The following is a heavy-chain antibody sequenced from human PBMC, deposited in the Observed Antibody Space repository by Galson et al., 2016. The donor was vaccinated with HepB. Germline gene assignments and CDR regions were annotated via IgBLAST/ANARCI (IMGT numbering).Heavy chain of an antibody. CDR2: IRSKAYGGTT. V-gene: IGHV3-49*04. D-gene: IGHD5-12*01. Sequence: SLRLSCASSGFTFGDYPMTWVRQAPGKGLEWVGFIRSKAYGGTTEYAAPVKGRFTIPRDNSKNIAYLQMDSLKIEETAVYYCTRDYDLDYWGPGTLVTVSS. CDR3: TRDYDLDY. J-gene: IGHJ4*02. CDR1: GFTFGDYP.